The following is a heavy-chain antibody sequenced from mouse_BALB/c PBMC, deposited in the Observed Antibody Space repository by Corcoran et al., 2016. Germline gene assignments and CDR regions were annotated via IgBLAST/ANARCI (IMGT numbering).Heavy chain of an antibody. V-gene: IGHV8-12*01. CDR2: ILWDDDK. CDR3: TRRGLCYPPNY. Sequence: QVTLKESGPGILQSSQTLSLTCSFSGFSLSTSGMGVGWIRQPSGKGLEWLAHILWDDDKYYNPSLKSQLTISKDTSRNQVFLKITSLDTADPATDYCTRRGLCYPPNYGGQGTTLTVSS. CDR1: GFSLSTSGMG. J-gene: IGHJ2*01. D-gene: IGHD1-1*02.